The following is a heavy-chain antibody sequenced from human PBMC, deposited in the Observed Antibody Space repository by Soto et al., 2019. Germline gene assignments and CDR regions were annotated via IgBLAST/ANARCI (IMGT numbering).Heavy chain of an antibody. D-gene: IGHD6-19*01. CDR1: GFPISSYY. CDR3: ARAKLDAVAGLDAFDI. CDR2: IYYSGST. J-gene: IGHJ3*02. Sequence: TSESLSLSCTVFGFPISSYYMSWIRQPPGKGLEWIGYIYYSGSTNYNPSLKSRVTISVETSKNQFSLKLSSVTAADTAVYCCARAKLDAVAGLDAFDIWGQGTMVTVSS. V-gene: IGHV4-59*01.